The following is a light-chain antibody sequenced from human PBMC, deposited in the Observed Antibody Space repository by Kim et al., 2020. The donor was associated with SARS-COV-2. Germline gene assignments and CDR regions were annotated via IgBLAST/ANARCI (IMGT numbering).Light chain of an antibody. CDR1: QGISSY. J-gene: IGKJ5*01. Sequence: ASTGDRVTITCRPSQGISSYLAWYQQKPGKAPKLLIYAASTLQSGVPSRFSGSGSGTDFTLTISCLQSEDFATYHCQQYYSYPITFGQGTRLEIK. CDR2: AAS. CDR3: QQYYSYPIT. V-gene: IGKV1-8*01.